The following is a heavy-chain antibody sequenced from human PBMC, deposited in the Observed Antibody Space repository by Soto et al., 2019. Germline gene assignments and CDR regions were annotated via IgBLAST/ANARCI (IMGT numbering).Heavy chain of an antibody. J-gene: IGHJ3*02. V-gene: IGHV3-33*01. D-gene: IGHD4-17*01. Sequence: QVQLVESGGGVVQPGRSLRLSCAASGFTFSSYGMHWVRQAPGKGLEWVAGIWYDGSNKYYADSVKGRFTISRDNSKNTLYLQMNSLSAEDTAVYYCARGGTVKKFDAFDIWGQGTMVTVSS. CDR3: ARGGTVKKFDAFDI. CDR2: IWYDGSNK. CDR1: GFTFSSYG.